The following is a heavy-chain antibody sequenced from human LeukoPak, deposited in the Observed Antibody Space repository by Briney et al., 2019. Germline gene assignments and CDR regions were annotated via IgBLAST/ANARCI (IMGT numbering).Heavy chain of an antibody. V-gene: IGHV3-7*01. J-gene: IGHJ3*02. CDR3: ARDKEGSRDAFDI. CDR2: IKQDGSEK. CDR1: GFTFSRYW. D-gene: IGHD1-26*01. Sequence: PGGSLRLSCAASGFTFSRYWMSWVRQAPGKGLECVANIKQDGSEKFYVDSVRGRFTISRDNAKNSLYLQMNSLRAEDTAMYYCARDKEGSRDAFDIWGQGTMVTVSS.